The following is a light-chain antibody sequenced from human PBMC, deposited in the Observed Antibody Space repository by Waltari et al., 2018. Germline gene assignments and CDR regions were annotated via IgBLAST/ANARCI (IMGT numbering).Light chain of an antibody. CDR3: QQYNNWPPVFT. CDR1: HSISNN. Sequence: EIALTQSPATLSVSPGERATLSCRASHSISNNLAWYQQKPGQAPRLLIYGASARATGIPARFSGSGSGTEFTLTISSLQSEDFAIYYCQQYNNWPPVFTFGPGTKVDF. CDR2: GAS. V-gene: IGKV3-15*01. J-gene: IGKJ3*01.